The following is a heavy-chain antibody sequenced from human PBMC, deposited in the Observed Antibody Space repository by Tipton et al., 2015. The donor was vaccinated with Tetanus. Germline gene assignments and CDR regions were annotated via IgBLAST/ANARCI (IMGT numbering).Heavy chain of an antibody. CDR1: RGPISSYY. CDR2: ISKGNP. V-gene: IGHV4-4*07. Sequence: TLSLTCSVSRGPISSYYWSWIRQPAGKGLEWLGHISKGNPDYPTSLNRRLTLSDDMSRNQLSLELRSVTAADTGVYYCARGIADGFNRRLDYWGQGTLVAVSP. CDR3: ARGIADGFNRRLDY. D-gene: IGHD5-24*01. J-gene: IGHJ4*02.